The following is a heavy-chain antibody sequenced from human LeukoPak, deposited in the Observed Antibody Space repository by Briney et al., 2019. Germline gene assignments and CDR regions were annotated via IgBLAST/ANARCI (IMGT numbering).Heavy chain of an antibody. D-gene: IGHD6-13*01. CDR2: IYYSGST. V-gene: IGHV4-39*07. CDR3: ARDSSSWYSWDY. CDR1: GGSISSSSYY. J-gene: IGHJ4*02. Sequence: SETLSLTCTVSGGSISSSSYYWGWIRQLPGKGLEWIGSIYYSGSTYYNPSLKSRVTISVDTSKNQFSLKLSSVTAADTAVYYCARDSSSWYSWDYWGQGTLVTVSS.